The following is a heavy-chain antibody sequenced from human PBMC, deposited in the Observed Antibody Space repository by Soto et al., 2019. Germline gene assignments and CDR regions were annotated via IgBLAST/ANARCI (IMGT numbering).Heavy chain of an antibody. Sequence: GGSLRLSCAASGFTFSSYWMHWVRQAPGKGLVWVSRINSDGSSTSYADSVKGRFTISRDNAKNTLYLQMNSLRAEDTAVYYCAGHTIFGVVMTYYYYGMDVWGQGTTVTVSS. CDR2: INSDGSST. V-gene: IGHV3-74*01. D-gene: IGHD3-3*01. CDR1: GFTFSSYW. CDR3: AGHTIFGVVMTYYYYGMDV. J-gene: IGHJ6*02.